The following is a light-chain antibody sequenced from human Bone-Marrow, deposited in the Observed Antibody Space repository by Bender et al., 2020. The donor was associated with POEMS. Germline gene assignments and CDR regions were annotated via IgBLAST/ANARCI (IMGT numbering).Light chain of an antibody. J-gene: IGLJ3*02. CDR3: QSYDTSNLWV. CDR2: DVT. CDR1: SSDVGDFNY. Sequence: QSALTQPDSVSGSPGQSITITCTGISSDVGDFNYVSWYQQHPGKVPKLILYDVTHRPSGVSNRISGSIDSSSNSASLTISGLKTEDEADYYCQSYDTSNLWVFGGGTKLTVL. V-gene: IGLV2-14*03.